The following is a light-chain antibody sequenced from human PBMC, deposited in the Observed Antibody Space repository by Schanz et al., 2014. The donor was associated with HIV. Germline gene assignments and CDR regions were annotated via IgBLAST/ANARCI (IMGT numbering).Light chain of an antibody. CDR2: ENN. J-gene: IGLJ3*02. CDR3: QSSDDDDPGL. V-gene: IGLV6-57*04. Sequence: NFMLTQPHSVSESPGKTVTISCTRSSGSIGSYFVQWYQQRPGSAPSIVIYENNQRHSGVPDRFSGSIDSSSNSASLTISGLQPEDEGDYYCQSSDDDDPGLFGGGTKLTVL. CDR1: SGSIGSYF.